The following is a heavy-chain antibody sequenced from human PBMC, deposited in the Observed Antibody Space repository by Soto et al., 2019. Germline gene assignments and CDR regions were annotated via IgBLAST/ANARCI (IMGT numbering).Heavy chain of an antibody. J-gene: IGHJ6*02. CDR2: IKSKTDGGTT. Sequence: GGSLRLSCAASGFTFSNAWMSWVRQAPGKGLEWVGRIKSKTDGGTTDYAAPVKGRFTISRDDSKNTLYLQMNSLKTEGTAVYYCTTVGDIVLMATLGMDVWGQGTTVTVSS. D-gene: IGHD2-8*01. CDR1: GFTFSNAW. CDR3: TTVGDIVLMATLGMDV. V-gene: IGHV3-15*01.